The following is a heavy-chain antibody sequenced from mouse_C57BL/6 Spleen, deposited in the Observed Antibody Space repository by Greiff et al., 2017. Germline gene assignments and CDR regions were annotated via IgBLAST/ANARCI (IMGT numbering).Heavy chain of an antibody. CDR2: IDPEDGET. CDR3: ARGPYYYGSSYDYAMDY. J-gene: IGHJ4*01. V-gene: IGHV14-2*01. D-gene: IGHD1-1*01. Sequence: VQLQQSGAELVKPGASVKLSCTASGFNIKDYYMHWVKQRTEQGLEWIGRIDPEDGETKYAPKFPGKATITADTSSNTAYLQLSSLTSEDTAVYYGARGPYYYGSSYDYAMDYWGQGTSVTVSS. CDR1: GFNIKDYY.